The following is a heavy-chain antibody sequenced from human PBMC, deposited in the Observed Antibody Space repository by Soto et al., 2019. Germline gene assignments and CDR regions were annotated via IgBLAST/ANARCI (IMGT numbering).Heavy chain of an antibody. CDR2: IYYSGST. CDR1: GGSISSYY. CDR3: ARDSVWFGGPGYFDY. Sequence: PSETLSLTCTVSGGSISSYYWSWIRQPPGKGLEWIGYIYYSGSTNYNPSLKSRVTISVDTSKNQFSLKLSSVTAADTAVYYCARDSVWFGGPGYFDYWGQGTLVTVSS. D-gene: IGHD3-10*01. J-gene: IGHJ4*02. V-gene: IGHV4-59*01.